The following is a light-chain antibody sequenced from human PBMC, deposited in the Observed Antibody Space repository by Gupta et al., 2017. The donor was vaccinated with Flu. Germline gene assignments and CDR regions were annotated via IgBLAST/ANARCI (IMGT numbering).Light chain of an antibody. V-gene: IGLV1-44*01. Sequence: SVLTQPPSASGTPGQRVALSCSGSSSNIGSNTVNWYQQLPGTAPKLLSYSNNQRPSGVPDRVSGSKSGTSASLAISGLQAEDEADYYCSAWDDSLSGSYVFGTGTKVTVL. CDR1: SSNIGSNT. CDR2: SNN. CDR3: SAWDDSLSGSYV. J-gene: IGLJ1*01.